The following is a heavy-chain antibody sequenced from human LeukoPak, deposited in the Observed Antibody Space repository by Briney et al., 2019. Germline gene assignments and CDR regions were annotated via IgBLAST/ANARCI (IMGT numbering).Heavy chain of an antibody. CDR1: GGSFSGYY. D-gene: IGHD4-11*01. V-gene: IGHV4-34*01. CDR2: INHSGST. CDR3: ARGRRDYSNYEGPLDY. J-gene: IGHJ4*02. Sequence: PSETLSLTCAVYGGSFSGYYWSWIRQPPGKGLEWIGEINHSGSTNYNPSLKSRVTISVDTSKNQFSLKLSSVTAADTAVYYCARGRRDYSNYEGPLDYWGQGTLVTVSS.